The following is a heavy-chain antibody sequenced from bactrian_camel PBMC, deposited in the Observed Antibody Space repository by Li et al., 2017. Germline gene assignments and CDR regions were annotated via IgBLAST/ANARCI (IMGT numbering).Heavy chain of an antibody. Sequence: QLVESGGGLVQPGGSLKLSCVASGFTFSSNRMSWVRQVPGKGFEWVSSIRGTDGRTSYLDSVKGRFTISRDNAKNTVYLQMNSLKSEDTALYYCATRRQYGGSWDGGVVDFGYWGRGTQVTVS. J-gene: IGHJ6*01. CDR2: IRGTDGRT. V-gene: IGHV3S44*01. CDR3: ATRRQYGGSWDGGVVDFGY. CDR1: GFTFSSNR. D-gene: IGHD6*01.